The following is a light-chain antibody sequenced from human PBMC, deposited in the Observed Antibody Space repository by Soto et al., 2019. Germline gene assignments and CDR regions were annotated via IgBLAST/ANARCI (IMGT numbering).Light chain of an antibody. CDR2: DVS. CDR1: NSDVGGYNY. J-gene: IGLJ1*01. CDR3: SSYTISSTYV. V-gene: IGLV2-14*01. Sequence: QSALTQPASVSGSPGQSIAISCTGTNSDVGGYNYVSWYQQHPGKAPKLLINDVSNRPSGVSSRFSGSKSGNTASLTISGLQAEDEADYYCSSYTISSTYVFGTGTKGTVL.